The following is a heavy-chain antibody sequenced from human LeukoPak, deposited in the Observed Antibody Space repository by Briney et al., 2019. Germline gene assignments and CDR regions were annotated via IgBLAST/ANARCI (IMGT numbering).Heavy chain of an antibody. V-gene: IGHV3-23*01. CDR3: AKETYSSGWCPYFDY. CDR1: GFTFSSYA. D-gene: IGHD6-19*01. CDR2: ISGSGGST. Sequence: GGPLRLSCVASGFTFSSYAMSWVRQAPGKGLEWVSGISGSGGSTYYADSVKGRFTISRDNSKNTLFLQMNSLRAEDTAVYYCAKETYSSGWCPYFDYWGQGTLVTVSS. J-gene: IGHJ4*02.